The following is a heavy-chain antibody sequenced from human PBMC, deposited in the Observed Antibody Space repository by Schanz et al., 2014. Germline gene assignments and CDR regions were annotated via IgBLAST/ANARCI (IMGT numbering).Heavy chain of an antibody. V-gene: IGHV3-21*04. CDR3: ARENLNWEAFDI. D-gene: IGHD7-27*01. J-gene: IGHJ3*02. CDR2: ISRDGTTS. Sequence: EVQLVESGGGLVKSGGSLRLSCATSGFIFTSYSMHWVRQAPGKGLEWVSSISRDGTTSYYADSVKGRFTISRDNAKNSLYLEMTSLRGEDTAVYYCARENLNWEAFDIWGQGTVVTVSS. CDR1: GFIFTSYS.